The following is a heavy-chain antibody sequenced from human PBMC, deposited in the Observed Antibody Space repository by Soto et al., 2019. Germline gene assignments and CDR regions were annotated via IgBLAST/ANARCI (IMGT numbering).Heavy chain of an antibody. CDR1: GFTFRTYT. V-gene: IGHV3-21*01. D-gene: IGHD3-10*01. CDR3: ARDRGYDAHDYYYNAMDV. J-gene: IGHJ6*02. Sequence: EVQLVESGGGLVKPGGSLRLSCISSGFTFRTYTMNWVRQAPGKGLEWVSGIRGFSPYTFYAESVKGRFTISRDNAKNSLYIHMNSLRAEDTAVYYCARDRGYDAHDYYYNAMDVWGQGTTVTVSS. CDR2: IRGFSPYT.